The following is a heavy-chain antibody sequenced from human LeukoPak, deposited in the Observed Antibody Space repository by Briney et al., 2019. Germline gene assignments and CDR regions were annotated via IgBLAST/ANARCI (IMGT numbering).Heavy chain of an antibody. CDR3: ARGKTTVTPGNLDY. V-gene: IGHV3-7*01. Sequence: PGGSLRLSCVASGFTFSSYWMSWARQAPGKGLEWVANIKQDGIEKYYVDSVKGRFTISRDNAKNSLYLQMNNLRAEDTAAYYCARGKTTVTPGNLDYWGQGTLVTVSS. J-gene: IGHJ4*02. CDR1: GFTFSSYW. CDR2: IKQDGIEK. D-gene: IGHD4-17*01.